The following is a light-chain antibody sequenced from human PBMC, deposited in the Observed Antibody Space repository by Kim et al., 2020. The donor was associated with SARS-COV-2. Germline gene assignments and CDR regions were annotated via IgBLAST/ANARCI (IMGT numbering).Light chain of an antibody. CDR3: AVWDDSLSGWV. CDR1: TANIGKNY. J-gene: IGLJ3*02. Sequence: GQRVPISCFGITANIGKNYVSWYQHFPGTAPNLLIYNNNQRPSGVPDRFSGSKSGTSASLAISGLRSEDEADYYCAVWDDSLSGWVFGGGTQLTVL. CDR2: NNN. V-gene: IGLV1-47*02.